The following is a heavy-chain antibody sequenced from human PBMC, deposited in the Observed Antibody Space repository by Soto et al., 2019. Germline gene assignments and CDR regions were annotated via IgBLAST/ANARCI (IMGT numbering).Heavy chain of an antibody. CDR3: ARARVGDTSECHY. D-gene: IGHD1-26*01. J-gene: IGHJ4*02. V-gene: IGHV3-30-3*01. Sequence: QVQLVESGGGVVQPGRSLRLSCAASGFTFSSYAMHWVRQAPGKGLEWVAVISYDGSNKYYADSVKGRFTISRDKSKNTLYLQMNSLRAEDTAVYYCARARVGDTSECHYLGQGTLVTVSS. CDR2: ISYDGSNK. CDR1: GFTFSSYA.